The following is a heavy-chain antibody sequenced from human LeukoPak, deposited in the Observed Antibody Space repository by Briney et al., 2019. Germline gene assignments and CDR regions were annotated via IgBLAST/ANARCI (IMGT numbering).Heavy chain of an antibody. V-gene: IGHV1-18*01. D-gene: IGHD2-2*01. Sequence: ASVKVSCKASGYTFTSYAISWVRQAPGQGLEWMGWIRAHNGDTNHAQQLQGRVTMTTDTSTRTAYMELRSLRSEDTAVYYCARGEFICTINTCYASALDSWGQGTLVTVSS. CDR1: GYTFTSYA. CDR2: IRAHNGDT. CDR3: ARGEFICTINTCYASALDS. J-gene: IGHJ4*02.